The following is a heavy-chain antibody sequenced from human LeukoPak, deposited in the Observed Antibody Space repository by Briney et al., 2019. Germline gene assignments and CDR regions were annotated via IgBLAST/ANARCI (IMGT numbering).Heavy chain of an antibody. CDR2: TYSDGTT. CDR3: AKVKRNLRGARDAFDI. J-gene: IGHJ3*02. V-gene: IGHV3-53*01. Sequence: GGSLRLSCAASGFTVSSNFMTWVRQAPGKGLEWVSVTYSDGTTYYADSVKGRFTISRDNSKNTLDLQMNSLRAEDTATYYCAKVKRNLRGARDAFDIWGQGTMVTVSA. CDR1: GFTVSSNF. D-gene: IGHD1-26*01.